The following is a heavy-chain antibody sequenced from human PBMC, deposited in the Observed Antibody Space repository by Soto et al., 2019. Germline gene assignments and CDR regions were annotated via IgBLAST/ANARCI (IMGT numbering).Heavy chain of an antibody. CDR3: ARLEGLATISYYFDY. V-gene: IGHV4-39*01. Sequence: SETLSLTCTVSGGSISSSSYYWGWIRQPPGKGLEWIGSIYYSGSTYYNPSLKSRVTISVDKSKNQFSLKLSSVTAADTAVYYCARLEGLATISYYFDYWGQGTLVTVLL. J-gene: IGHJ4*02. D-gene: IGHD3-9*01. CDR1: GGSISSSSYY. CDR2: IYYSGST.